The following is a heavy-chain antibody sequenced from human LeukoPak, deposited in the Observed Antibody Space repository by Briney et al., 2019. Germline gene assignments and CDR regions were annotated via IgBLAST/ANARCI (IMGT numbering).Heavy chain of an antibody. Sequence: GGSLRLSCAASGFTFSNYNMNWVRQAPGKGLGWVSSISTSSSYIYYADSVKGRFSISRDTAKNSLYLQMNSLRAEDTAVYYCARGPYASGTYGRRGWVHYMDVWGKGTTVSIPS. V-gene: IGHV3-21*01. D-gene: IGHD3-10*01. CDR3: ARGPYASGTYGRRGWVHYMDV. CDR1: GFTFSNYN. J-gene: IGHJ6*03. CDR2: ISTSSSYI.